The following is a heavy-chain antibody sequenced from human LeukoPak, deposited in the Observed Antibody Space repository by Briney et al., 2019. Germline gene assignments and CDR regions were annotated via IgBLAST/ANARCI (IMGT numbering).Heavy chain of an antibody. CDR3: ARSGPSFYYYGSGSYYRDYYYYYMDV. Sequence: SGGSLRLSCAASGFTFSSYWMSWVRQAPGKGLEWVANIKQDGSEKYNVDSVKGRFTISRDNAKNSLYLQMNSLRAEDTAVYYCARSGPSFYYYGSGSYYRDYYYYYMDVWGKGTTVTVSS. D-gene: IGHD3-10*01. CDR2: IKQDGSEK. V-gene: IGHV3-7*01. CDR1: GFTFSSYW. J-gene: IGHJ6*03.